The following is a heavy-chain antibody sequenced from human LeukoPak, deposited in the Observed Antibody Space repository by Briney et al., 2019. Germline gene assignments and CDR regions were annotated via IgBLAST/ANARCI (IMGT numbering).Heavy chain of an antibody. D-gene: IGHD3-9*01. Sequence: GRSLRLSCAASGFTFSGSGMHWGRHSPGKGLEWVTFIRYDGSNKYYADPVKGLFTISRDNSKNTLYLQVTRLRAEDTAVFYCASVTGYRWKRYPLNDYWGQGTLVTVSS. CDR2: IRYDGSNK. V-gene: IGHV3-30*02. J-gene: IGHJ4*02. CDR1: GFTFSGSG. CDR3: ASVTGYRWKRYPLNDY.